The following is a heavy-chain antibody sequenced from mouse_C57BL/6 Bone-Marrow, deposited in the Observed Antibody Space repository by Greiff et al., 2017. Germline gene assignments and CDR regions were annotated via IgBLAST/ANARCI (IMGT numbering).Heavy chain of an antibody. CDR1: GYAFSSYW. J-gene: IGHJ3*01. CDR2: IYPGDGAT. CDR3: ARPLYYGYDSHSY. D-gene: IGHD2-2*01. Sequence: GASVQISCKASGYAFSSYWLNWVQQRPGKGLEWIGQIYPGDGATNYNGKFKGKATLTADKFSSTAYMQLSSLTSEDSAVYVGARPLYYGYDSHSYWGQGTLVTVSA. V-gene: IGHV1-80*01.